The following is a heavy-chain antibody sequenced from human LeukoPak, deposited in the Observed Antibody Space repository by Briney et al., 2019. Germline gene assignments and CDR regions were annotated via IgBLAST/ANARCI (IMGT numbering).Heavy chain of an antibody. D-gene: IGHD2-15*01. Sequence: ASGEVSCKASGYTFTDYYIHWVRQAPGQGLEWMGWINPNSGDTIYAQQFQGRVTMTRDTSINTAYMQLSGLTFDDTAVYFCARDPVVVAPHVSLNWFDPWGQGTLVTVSS. CDR3: ARDPVVVAPHVSLNWFDP. CDR2: INPNSGDT. CDR1: GYTFTDYY. J-gene: IGHJ5*02. V-gene: IGHV1-2*02.